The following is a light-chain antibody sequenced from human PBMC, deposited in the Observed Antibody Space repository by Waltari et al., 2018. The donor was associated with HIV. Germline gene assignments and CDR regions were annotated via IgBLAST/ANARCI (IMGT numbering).Light chain of an antibody. V-gene: IGLV3-10*01. CDR2: QDN. Sequence: SYELTQPPSVSVSPGQTARITCSGDALPKRYSYWYQQKSGQAPVLVIYQDNKRPSGITERFSGSSSGTMATLTISGAQVEDEADYYCYSTDNNGDRGVFGGGTKVSVL. J-gene: IGLJ2*01. CDR3: YSTDNNGDRGV. CDR1: ALPKRY.